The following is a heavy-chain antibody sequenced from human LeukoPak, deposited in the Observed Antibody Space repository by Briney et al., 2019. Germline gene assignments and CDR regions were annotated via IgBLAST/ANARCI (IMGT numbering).Heavy chain of an antibody. CDR1: GGSIPSYY. V-gene: IGHV4-59*01. Sequence: SETLSLTCTVSGGSIPSYYWSWIRQPPGKGLEWIGYIYYTGSTNYNPSLKSRVTISVDTSKNQSSLKLNSVTAEDTAMYYCARGSIAIFGVVAFGFDPWGQGTLVTVSS. CDR3: ARGSIAIFGVVAFGFDP. J-gene: IGHJ5*02. D-gene: IGHD3-3*01. CDR2: IYYTGST.